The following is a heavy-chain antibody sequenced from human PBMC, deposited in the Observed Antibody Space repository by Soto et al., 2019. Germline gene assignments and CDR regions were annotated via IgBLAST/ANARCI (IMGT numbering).Heavy chain of an antibody. D-gene: IGHD2-15*01. CDR3: ARDLRSYCSGGSCYPKVYYYYGMDV. CDR2: IYSGGST. J-gene: IGHJ6*02. V-gene: IGHV3-53*01. CDR1: GFTVSSNY. Sequence: GGSLRLSCAASGFTVSSNYMSWVRQAPGKGLEWVSVIYSGGSTYYADSVKGRFTISRDNSKNTLYLQMNSLRAEDTAVYYCARDLRSYCSGGSCYPKVYYYYGMDVWGQGTTVTVSS.